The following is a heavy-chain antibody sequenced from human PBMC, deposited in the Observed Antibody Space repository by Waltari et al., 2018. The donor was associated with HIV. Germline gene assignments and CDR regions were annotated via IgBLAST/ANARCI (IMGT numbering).Heavy chain of an antibody. D-gene: IGHD6-19*01. CDR2: ISWNSGSI. J-gene: IGHJ5*02. CDR3: AKDRGPFIAVAGT. CDR1: GFTFADYA. Sequence: EVQLVESGGGLVQPGRSLSLSCAAYGFTFADYAMHWVRQPPGKGLEWVSGISWNSGSIDYADSVKGRFTISRDNTKNSLYLQMNSVRAEDTALYYCAKDRGPFIAVAGTWGQGTLVTVSS. V-gene: IGHV3-9*01.